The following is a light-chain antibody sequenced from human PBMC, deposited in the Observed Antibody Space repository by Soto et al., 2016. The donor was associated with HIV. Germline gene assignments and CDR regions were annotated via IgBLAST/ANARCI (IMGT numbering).Light chain of an antibody. CDR3: QQSYNTPPWT. Sequence: DIQMTQSPSSLSASVGDRVTITCRASQRISTYLNWYQQKPGKAPNLLIYAASNLQSGVPSGFSGSGSGTDFTLTISNLQPEDFATYYCQQSYNTPPWTFGQGTKLEIK. CDR1: QRISTY. V-gene: IGKV1-39*01. CDR2: AAS. J-gene: IGKJ1*01.